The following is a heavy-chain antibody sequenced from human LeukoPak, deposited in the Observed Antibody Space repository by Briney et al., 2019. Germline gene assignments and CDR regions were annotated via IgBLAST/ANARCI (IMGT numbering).Heavy chain of an antibody. CDR3: ASGLRFLEWLGAFDI. J-gene: IGHJ3*02. V-gene: IGHV3-11*04. CDR1: GFTFSDYY. Sequence: GGSLRLSCAASGFTFSDYYMSWIRQAPGKGLEWVSYISSSGSTIYYADSVKGRSTISRDNAKNSLYLQMGSLRAEDTAVYYCASGLRFLEWLGAFDIWGQGTMVTVSS. CDR2: ISSSGSTI. D-gene: IGHD3-3*01.